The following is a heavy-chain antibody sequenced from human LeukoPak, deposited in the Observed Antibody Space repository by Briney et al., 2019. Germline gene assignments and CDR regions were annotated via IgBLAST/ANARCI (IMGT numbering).Heavy chain of an antibody. V-gene: IGHV3-30*18. CDR1: GFTFSSYG. J-gene: IGHJ4*02. Sequence: PGGSLRLSCAASGFTFSSYGMQWVRQAPGKGLEWVAIISYDGRDKFYEDSMKGRFTISRDNSKNTLYLQMNNLRAEDTAVYYCAKPTTVLTSYYFDYWGQGTLVTVSS. CDR2: ISYDGRDK. CDR3: AKPTTVLTSYYFDY. D-gene: IGHD4-23*01.